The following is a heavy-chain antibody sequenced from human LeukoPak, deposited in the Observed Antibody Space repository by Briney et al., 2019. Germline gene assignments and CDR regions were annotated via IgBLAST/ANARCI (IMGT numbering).Heavy chain of an antibody. V-gene: IGHV4-34*01. CDR3: ASLLNVAGYSGYDSDY. J-gene: IGHJ4*01. Sequence: SETLSLTCAVYGGSFSGYYWSWIRQPPGKGLEWIGETNHSGSTNYNPSLKSRVTISVDTSKSQFSLKLTSLTAADTAVYYCASLLNVAGYSGYDSDYWGHGTLVTVSS. CDR1: GGSFSGYY. D-gene: IGHD5-12*01. CDR2: TNHSGST.